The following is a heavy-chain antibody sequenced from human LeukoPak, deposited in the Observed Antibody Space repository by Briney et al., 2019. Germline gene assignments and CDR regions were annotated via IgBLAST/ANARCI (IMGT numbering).Heavy chain of an antibody. Sequence: SETLSLTCAVYGGSFSGYYWSWIRQPPGKGLEWIGEINHSGSTNYNPSLKSRVTISVDTSKNQFSLKLSSVTAADTAVYYCAVAYDSSGLDAFDIWGQGTMVTVSS. J-gene: IGHJ3*02. V-gene: IGHV4-34*01. D-gene: IGHD3-22*01. CDR2: INHSGST. CDR3: AVAYDSSGLDAFDI. CDR1: GGSFSGYY.